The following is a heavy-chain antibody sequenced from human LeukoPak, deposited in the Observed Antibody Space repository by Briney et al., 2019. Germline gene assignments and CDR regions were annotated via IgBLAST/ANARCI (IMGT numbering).Heavy chain of an antibody. D-gene: IGHD5-18*01. Sequence: PGGSLRLSCAASGFTFSSYAMSWVRLAPGKGLEWVSTISGSGGSTYYADSVKGRFTISRDNSKNTLYLQMNSLRAEDTAVYYCARDHTDTAMVLEAFYFDYWGQGTLVTVSS. CDR2: ISGSGGST. CDR1: GFTFSSYA. CDR3: ARDHTDTAMVLEAFYFDY. J-gene: IGHJ4*02. V-gene: IGHV3-23*01.